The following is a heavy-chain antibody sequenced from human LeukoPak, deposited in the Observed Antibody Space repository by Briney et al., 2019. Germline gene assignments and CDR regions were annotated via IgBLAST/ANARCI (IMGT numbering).Heavy chain of an antibody. J-gene: IGHJ4*02. CDR1: GFTFSSYA. V-gene: IGHV3-23*01. CDR2: ISGSGGTT. D-gene: IGHD4-17*01. Sequence: PGGSLRLSCAASGFTFSSYALACVRQAPGKGLEWVSAISGSGGTTYYADSVKGHFTISRDNSKNTLYLQMNSLRAEDTAVYYCAKNFHGDHNFFFDYWGQGTLVTVSS. CDR3: AKNFHGDHNFFFDY.